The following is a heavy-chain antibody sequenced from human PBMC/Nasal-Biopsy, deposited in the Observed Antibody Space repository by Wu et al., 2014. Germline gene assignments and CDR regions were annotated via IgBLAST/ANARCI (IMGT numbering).Heavy chain of an antibody. CDR3: ARHHVKSSGSPQDYLGY. Sequence: TLSLTCTVSGGSIRSSWWSWIRQPPGKGLEWIGYIYYDGTINYNPSLRSRLTISVDTSKNQFSLQLHSVTATDTAVYFCARHHVKSSGSPQDYLGYWGQGTLVTVSS. D-gene: IGHD1-1*01. CDR1: GGSIRSSW. V-gene: IGHV4-59*08. J-gene: IGHJ4*02. CDR2: IYYDGTI.